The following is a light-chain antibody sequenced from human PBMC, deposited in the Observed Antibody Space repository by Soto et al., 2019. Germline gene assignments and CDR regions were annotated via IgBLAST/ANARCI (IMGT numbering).Light chain of an antibody. Sequence: DIQMTQSPSSLSASVGDRVTITCRASQNIDSYLNWYQQRPGKAPKLLIHDASSLQSGVPSRFSGSGSGTDFALTINGLQPEDFATIYCQQTYSTPWTVGQGTKVDI. CDR3: QQTYSTPWT. V-gene: IGKV1-39*01. CDR2: DAS. CDR1: QNIDSY. J-gene: IGKJ1*01.